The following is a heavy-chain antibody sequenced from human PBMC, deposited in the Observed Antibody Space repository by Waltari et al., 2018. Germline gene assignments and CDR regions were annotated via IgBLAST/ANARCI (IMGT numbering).Heavy chain of an antibody. Sequence: QVQLQESGPGLVKPSETLSLTCTVSGYSISSGYSWGWIRQPPGKGLEWIGSIYHRGSTDYNPSLKRRVTISVDTSKNQFSLKLSSVTAADTAVYYGASVGIYSYGPSYLDYWGQGTLVTVSS. V-gene: IGHV4-38-2*02. CDR3: ASVGIYSYGPSYLDY. J-gene: IGHJ4*02. D-gene: IGHD5-18*01. CDR1: GYSISSGYS. CDR2: IYHRGST.